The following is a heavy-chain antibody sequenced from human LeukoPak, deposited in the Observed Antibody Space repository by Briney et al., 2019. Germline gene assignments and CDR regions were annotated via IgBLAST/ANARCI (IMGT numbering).Heavy chain of an antibody. V-gene: IGHV3-23*01. Sequence: GGSLRLSCAASGFTFRSYAMGWVRQAPGKGLEWVSGISVSGSTYYADSVKGRFTISRDNSKNTLYLQMNSLRAEDTAVYHCAQELSDTFVARSDYWGQGILVTVSS. CDR1: GFTFRSYA. D-gene: IGHD2/OR15-2a*01. CDR2: ISVSGST. CDR3: AQELSDTFVARSDY. J-gene: IGHJ4*02.